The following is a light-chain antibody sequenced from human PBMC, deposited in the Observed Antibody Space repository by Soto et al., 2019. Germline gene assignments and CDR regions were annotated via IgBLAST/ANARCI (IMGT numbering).Light chain of an antibody. CDR3: SSFSSITREV. Sequence: QSALTQPASVSGSPGLSITISCTGTSNDVGGYDYVSWYRQHPDRAPRLLIYEVTNRPSGISDRFSGSRSGNTASLTISGLQGDDEASYYCSSFSSITREVFGGGTKVTVL. V-gene: IGLV2-14*01. J-gene: IGLJ2*01. CDR2: EVT. CDR1: SNDVGGYDY.